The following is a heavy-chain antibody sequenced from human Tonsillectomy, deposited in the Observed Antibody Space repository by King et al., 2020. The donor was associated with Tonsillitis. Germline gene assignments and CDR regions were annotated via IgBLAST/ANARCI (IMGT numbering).Heavy chain of an antibody. CDR3: ASRYCTNGVCYSPPFDNWFDP. J-gene: IGHJ5*02. CDR1: GGSISSSSYY. CDR2: IYYSGST. Sequence: LQLQESGPGLVKPSETLSLTCTVSGGSISSSSYYWGWIRQPPGKGLEWIGSIYYSGSTYYNLSLKSRVTISVDTSKNQFSLKLSSVTAADTAVYYCASRYCTNGVCYSPPFDNWFDPWGQGTLVTVSS. V-gene: IGHV4-39*01. D-gene: IGHD2-8*01.